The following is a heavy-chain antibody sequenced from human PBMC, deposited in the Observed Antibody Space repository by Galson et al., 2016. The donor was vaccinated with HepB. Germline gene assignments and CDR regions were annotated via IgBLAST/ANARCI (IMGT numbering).Heavy chain of an antibody. V-gene: IGHV1-18*01. Sequence: SVKVSCKASGYSFISYGISWVRQARGQGLEWMGWISTYNGNTNYEQKFKGRVTLTADISTSTAQMELRSLRSDDTAVYYCARDGTLSGSYYHFYGMDVWGQGTPVTVSS. CDR3: ARDGTLSGSYYHFYGMDV. J-gene: IGHJ6*02. CDR2: ISTYNGNT. D-gene: IGHD1-26*01. CDR1: GYSFISYG.